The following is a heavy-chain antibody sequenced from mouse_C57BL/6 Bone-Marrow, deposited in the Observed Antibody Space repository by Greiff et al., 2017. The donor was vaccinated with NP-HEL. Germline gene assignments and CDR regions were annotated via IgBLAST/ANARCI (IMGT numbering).Heavy chain of an antibody. J-gene: IGHJ3*01. CDR3: ARKHYSNYEWFAY. V-gene: IGHV2-2*01. CDR2: IWSGGST. Sequence: QVQLKQSGPGLVQPSQSLSITCTVSGFSLTSYGVHWVRQSPGKGLEWLGVIWSGGSTDYNAAFISRLSLSKDNSKSQVFFKMNSLQADDTAIYYCARKHYSNYEWFAYWGQGTLVTVSA. CDR1: GFSLTSYG. D-gene: IGHD2-5*01.